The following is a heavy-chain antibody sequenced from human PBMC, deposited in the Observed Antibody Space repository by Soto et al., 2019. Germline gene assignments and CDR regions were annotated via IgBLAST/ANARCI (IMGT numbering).Heavy chain of an antibody. Sequence: SETLSLTCTVSGGSVSNSSYYWSWIRQPPGKGLEWIGYIYYSGSTNYNPSLKSRVTISVDTSKNQFSLKVSSVTATDTAVYYRARLSPTSGNWALDYWGQGTLVTVSS. D-gene: IGHD7-27*01. CDR3: ARLSPTSGNWALDY. CDR2: IYYSGST. J-gene: IGHJ4*02. V-gene: IGHV4-61*01. CDR1: GGSVSNSSYY.